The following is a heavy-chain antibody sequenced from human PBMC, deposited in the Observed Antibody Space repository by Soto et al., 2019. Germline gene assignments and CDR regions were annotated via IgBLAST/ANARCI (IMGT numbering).Heavy chain of an antibody. J-gene: IGHJ6*02. V-gene: IGHV1-18*01. CDR3: AREGPAPYYYHGMDG. CDR1: GYSFTTYG. CDR2: ISGYNGNT. Sequence: QVQLVQSGGEVKKPGASVKVSCKTSGYSFTTYGISWVRQAPGQGLEWMGWISGYNGNTHYAQKFQGRVSMTTDTSTSTAYMELRSLRSDHTAVYYCAREGPAPYYYHGMDGWGQGTTGTVSS.